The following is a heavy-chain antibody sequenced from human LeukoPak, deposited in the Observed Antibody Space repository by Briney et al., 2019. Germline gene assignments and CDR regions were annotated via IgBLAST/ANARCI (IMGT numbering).Heavy chain of an antibody. CDR1: GFTFSSYG. CDR2: ISCDGSNR. V-gene: IGHV3-30*18. D-gene: IGHD6-19*01. CDR3: AKDYHSSGWYFDY. J-gene: IGHJ4*02. Sequence: GRSLRLSCAASGFTFSSYGMHWVRQAPGKGVEWVAVISCDGSNRYYADSVKGRFTISRDNSKNTLYLQMNSLRAEDTAVYYCAKDYHSSGWYFDYWGQGTLVSVSS.